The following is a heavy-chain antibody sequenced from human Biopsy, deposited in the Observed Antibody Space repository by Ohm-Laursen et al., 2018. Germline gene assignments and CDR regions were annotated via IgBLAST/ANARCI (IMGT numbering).Heavy chain of an antibody. J-gene: IGHJ4*02. CDR2: MNPNSGNT. CDR1: GYTFTNYN. V-gene: IGHV1-8*01. CDR3: ARDFNYDGGGSFNFDY. D-gene: IGHD3-22*01. Sequence: GASVKVSCKASGYTFTNYNVNWARQATGQGLEWMGWMNPNSGNTGYAQKFQGRVTMTRNTSISTAYMELSSLTSVDTAVYYCARDFNYDGGGSFNFDYWGQGTLVTVSS.